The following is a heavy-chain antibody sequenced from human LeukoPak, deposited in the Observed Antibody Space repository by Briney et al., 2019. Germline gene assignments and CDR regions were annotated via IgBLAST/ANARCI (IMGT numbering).Heavy chain of an antibody. CDR2: IKQDGSEK. Sequence: GGSLRLSCAASGFTFSSYWMSWVRQAPGKGLEWVANIKQDGSEKYYVDSVKGRFTISRDNAKNSLYLQMNSLRAEDTAVYYCARDMYYYGSGSYSDYWGQGTLVTVSS. CDR1: GFTFSSYW. V-gene: IGHV3-7*01. CDR3: ARDMYYYGSGSYSDY. D-gene: IGHD3-10*01. J-gene: IGHJ4*02.